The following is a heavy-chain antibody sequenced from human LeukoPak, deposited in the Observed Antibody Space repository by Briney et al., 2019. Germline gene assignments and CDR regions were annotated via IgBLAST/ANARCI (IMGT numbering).Heavy chain of an antibody. Sequence: PGGSLRLSCTASGFTFGDYAMSWFRQAPGKGLEWVGFIRSKAYGGTTEYAASVKGRFTISRDDSKSIAYLQMNSLKTEDTAVYYCTRDKIFVSTSETYYYGMDVWGQGTTVTVSS. V-gene: IGHV3-49*03. D-gene: IGHD2-2*01. CDR3: TRDKIFVSTSETYYYGMDV. CDR1: GFTFGDYA. CDR2: IRSKAYGGTT. J-gene: IGHJ6*02.